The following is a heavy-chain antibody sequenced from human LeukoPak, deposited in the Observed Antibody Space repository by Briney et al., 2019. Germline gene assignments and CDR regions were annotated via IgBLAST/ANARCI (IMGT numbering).Heavy chain of an antibody. Sequence: PGWSLNLSCVGSGFTFAKYAMTWVRAAPGKGLEWVSVISGSGNVTYYAESVKGRFTISRDNSKRTLYLQMDSLRADDTAIYYCAKDRAGANWGQGTLVLVSS. CDR3: AKDRAGAN. V-gene: IGHV3-23*01. J-gene: IGHJ4*02. CDR1: GFTFAKYA. D-gene: IGHD1-26*01. CDR2: ISGSGNVT.